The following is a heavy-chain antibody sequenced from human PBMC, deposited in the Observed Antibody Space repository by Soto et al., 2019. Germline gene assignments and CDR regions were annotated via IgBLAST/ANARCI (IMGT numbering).Heavy chain of an antibody. CDR3: ARVQYSSSSGWFDP. V-gene: IGHV1-18*01. Sequence: ASVKVSCKAPGYTFTSYGISWVRQAPGQGLEWMGWISAYNGNTNYAQKLQGRVTMTTDTSTSTAYMELRSLRSDDTAVYYCARVQYSSSSGWFDPWGQGTLVTVSS. CDR2: ISAYNGNT. J-gene: IGHJ5*02. CDR1: GYTFTSYG. D-gene: IGHD6-6*01.